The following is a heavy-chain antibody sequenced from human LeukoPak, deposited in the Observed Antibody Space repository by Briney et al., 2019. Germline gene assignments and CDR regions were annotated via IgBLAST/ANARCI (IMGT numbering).Heavy chain of an antibody. V-gene: IGHV1-2*02. CDR1: GYTFTGYY. Sequence: ASVKVSCKASGYTFTGYYMHWVRQAPGQGLEWMGWINPNSSGTNYAQKFQGRVTMTRDTSISTAYMELSRLRSDDTAVYYCARGPYYDFRHPLSADAFDIWGQGTMVTVSS. D-gene: IGHD3-3*01. CDR2: INPNSSGT. CDR3: ARGPYYDFRHPLSADAFDI. J-gene: IGHJ3*02.